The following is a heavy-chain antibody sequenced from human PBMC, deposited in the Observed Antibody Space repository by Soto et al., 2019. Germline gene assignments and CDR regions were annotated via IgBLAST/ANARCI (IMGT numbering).Heavy chain of an antibody. CDR1: GYTFTGYY. Sequence: GASVKVSCKASGYTFTGYYMHWVRQAPGQGLEWMGWINPNSGGTNYAQKFQGWVTMTRDTSISTAYMELSRLRSDDTAVYYCARGDIVLVPAAETHYYYYYGMDVWGQGTTVTVSS. D-gene: IGHD2-2*01. CDR3: ARGDIVLVPAAETHYYYYYGMDV. V-gene: IGHV1-2*04. CDR2: INPNSGGT. J-gene: IGHJ6*02.